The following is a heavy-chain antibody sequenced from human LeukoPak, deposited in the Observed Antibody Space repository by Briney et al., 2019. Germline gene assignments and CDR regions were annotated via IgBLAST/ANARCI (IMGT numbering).Heavy chain of an antibody. Sequence: GGSLRLSCAASGFTLSSYAMSWVRQAPGKGLEWVSATSSSDAGTYYAESVRGRFTISRDNSKNTLFLQMNSLRAEDAAVYYCARDRGGSGSYYNGGDYWGQGTLVTVSS. CDR3: ARDRGGSGSYYNGGDY. CDR1: GFTLSSYA. J-gene: IGHJ4*02. V-gene: IGHV3-23*01. CDR2: TSSSDAGT. D-gene: IGHD3-10*01.